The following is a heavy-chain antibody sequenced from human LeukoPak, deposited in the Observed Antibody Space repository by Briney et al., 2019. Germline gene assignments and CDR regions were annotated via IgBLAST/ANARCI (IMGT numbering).Heavy chain of an antibody. Sequence: PSETLSLTCTVSGGSISSSSYYWGWIRQPPGKGLEWIGSIYYSGSTYYNPSLKSRVTISVDTSKNQSSLKLSSVTAADTAVYYCARAYDILTGYYYDYWGQGTLVTVSS. V-gene: IGHV4-39*07. CDR1: GGSISSSSYY. CDR3: ARAYDILTGYYYDY. D-gene: IGHD3-9*01. J-gene: IGHJ4*02. CDR2: IYYSGST.